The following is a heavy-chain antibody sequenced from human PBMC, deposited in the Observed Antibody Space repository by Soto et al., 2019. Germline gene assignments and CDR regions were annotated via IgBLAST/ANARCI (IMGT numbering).Heavy chain of an antibody. V-gene: IGHV1-2*04. Sequence: EASVKVSCKASGYTFTGYYMHCVRQAPGQGLEWMGWINPNSGGTNYAQKFQGWVTMARDTSISTAYMELSRLRSDDTAVYYCARDGGYYDILTGYSLGRYYYYGMDVWGQGTTVTVSS. CDR3: ARDGGYYDILTGYSLGRYYYYGMDV. CDR2: INPNSGGT. J-gene: IGHJ6*02. CDR1: GYTFTGYY. D-gene: IGHD3-9*01.